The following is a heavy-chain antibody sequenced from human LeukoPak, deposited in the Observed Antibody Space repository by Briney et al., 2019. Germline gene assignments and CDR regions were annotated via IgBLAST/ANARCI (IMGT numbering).Heavy chain of an antibody. CDR2: ILYDGSNK. V-gene: IGHV3-30*18. Sequence: GGSLRLSCAASGFTFSSYSMHWVRQAPGRGLEWVAVILYDGSNKYYADSVKGRFTISRDNSKNTLYLRMNSLRAEDTAVYYCAKDLSSGWFDYWGQGTLVTVSS. CDR1: GFTFSSYS. CDR3: AKDLSSGWFDY. D-gene: IGHD6-19*01. J-gene: IGHJ4*02.